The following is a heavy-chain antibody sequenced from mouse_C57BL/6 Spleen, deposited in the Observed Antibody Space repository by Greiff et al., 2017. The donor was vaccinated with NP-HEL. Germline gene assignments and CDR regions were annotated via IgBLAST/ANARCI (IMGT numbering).Heavy chain of an antibody. Sequence: EVKVVESGGGLVKPGGSLKLSCAASGFTFSSYAMSWVRQTPEKRLEWVATISDGGSYTYYPDNVKGRFTISRDNAKNNLYLQMSHLKSEDTAMYYCARDNYGSSQYYCDYWGQGTTLTVSS. CDR1: GFTFSSYA. CDR3: ARDNYGSSQYYCDY. CDR2: ISDGGSYT. D-gene: IGHD1-1*01. J-gene: IGHJ2*01. V-gene: IGHV5-4*01.